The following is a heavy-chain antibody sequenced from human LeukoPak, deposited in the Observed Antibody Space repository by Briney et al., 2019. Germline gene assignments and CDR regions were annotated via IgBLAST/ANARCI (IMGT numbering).Heavy chain of an antibody. CDR1: GYTFTGYY. D-gene: IGHD3-3*01. V-gene: IGHV1-2*02. J-gene: IGHJ4*02. CDR2: INPNSGGT. CDR3: ARSITIFGVATLGY. Sequence: ASVKVSCKASGYTFTGYYLHWVRQAPGQGLEWMGWINPNSGGTNYAQKFQGRVTMTRDMLTSTVYMELSSLRSEDTAVYYCARSITIFGVATLGYWGQGTLVTVSS.